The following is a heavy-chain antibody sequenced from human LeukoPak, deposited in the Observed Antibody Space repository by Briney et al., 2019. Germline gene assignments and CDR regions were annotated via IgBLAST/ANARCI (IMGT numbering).Heavy chain of an antibody. J-gene: IGHJ4*02. CDR3: ASEGVITFGGVIVS. D-gene: IGHD3-16*02. CDR2: IYYSGST. CDR1: GGSISSYY. V-gene: IGHV4-59*01. Sequence: SETLSLTCTVSGGSISSYYWSWIRHPPAKGLEWIGYIYYSGSTNYNPSLKSRVTISVDTSKNQFSLKLSSVTAADTAVYYCASEGVITFGGVIVSWGQGTLVTVSS.